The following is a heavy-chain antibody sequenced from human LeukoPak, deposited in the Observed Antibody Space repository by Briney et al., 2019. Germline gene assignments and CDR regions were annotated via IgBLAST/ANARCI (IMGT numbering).Heavy chain of an antibody. D-gene: IGHD3-10*01. CDR1: GGSISSYY. Sequence: LETLSLTCTVSGGSISSYYWSWLRQPPGKGLEWIGYIYYSGSTNYNPSLRSRVTISVDTSKNQFSLKLSSVTAADTAVYYCARDLGDVGGFDYWGQGTLVTVSS. CDR2: IYYSGST. J-gene: IGHJ4*02. V-gene: IGHV4-59*01. CDR3: ARDLGDVGGFDY.